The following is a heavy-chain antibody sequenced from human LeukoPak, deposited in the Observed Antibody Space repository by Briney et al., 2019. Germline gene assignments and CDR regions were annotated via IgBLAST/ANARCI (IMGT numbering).Heavy chain of an antibody. CDR3: ATAIQLWSSLDY. D-gene: IGHD5-18*01. CDR2: IYYSGST. V-gene: IGHV4-39*07. J-gene: IGHJ4*02. CDR1: GGSISSSSYY. Sequence: SETLSLTCTVSGGSISSSSYYWGWIRQPPGKGLEWIGSIYYSGSTYYNPSLKSRVTISVDTSKNQFSLKLSSVTAADTAVYYCATAIQLWSSLDYWGQGTLVTVSS.